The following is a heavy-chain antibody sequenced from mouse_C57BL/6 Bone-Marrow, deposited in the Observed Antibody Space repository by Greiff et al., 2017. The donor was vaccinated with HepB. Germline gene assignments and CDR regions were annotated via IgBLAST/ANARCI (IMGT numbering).Heavy chain of an antibody. D-gene: IGHD1-1*01. CDR3: ARSGNYYYYGSSDV. J-gene: IGHJ1*03. Sequence: EVQLQESGPELVKPGASVKIPCKASGYTFTDYNMDWVKQSHGKSLEWIGDINPNNGGTIYNQKFKGKATLTVDKSSSTAYMELRSLTSEDTAVYYCARSGNYYYYGSSDVWGTGTTVTVSS. CDR2: INPNNGGT. CDR1: GYTFTDYN. V-gene: IGHV1-18*01.